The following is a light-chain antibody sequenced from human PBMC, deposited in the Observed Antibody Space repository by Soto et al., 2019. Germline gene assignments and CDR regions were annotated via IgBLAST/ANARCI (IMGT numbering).Light chain of an antibody. V-gene: IGKV4-1*01. CDR3: QQYYSPPPT. CDR1: QSVLYSSNNNNF. CDR2: WAS. J-gene: IGKJ2*01. Sequence: DIVMTQSPDSLAVSLGERATINCKSSQSVLYSSNNNNFLAWYQQKPGQPPKLLIYWASTRESGVPDRFSGSGSGTDFTLTISSLHAEDVAVYYCQQYYSPPPTFGQGTELEIK.